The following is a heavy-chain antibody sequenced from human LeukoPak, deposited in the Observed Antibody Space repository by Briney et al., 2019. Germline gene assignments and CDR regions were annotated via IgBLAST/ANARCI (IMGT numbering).Heavy chain of an antibody. Sequence: SKTLSLTCTVSGGSISSYYWSWIRQPPGKGLEWIAYIYTSGSTNYNPSLKSRVTISVDTSKNQFSLKLSSVTAADTAVYYCARHARAAGPSYFDYWGQGTLVTVSS. V-gene: IGHV4-4*09. D-gene: IGHD6-13*01. J-gene: IGHJ4*02. CDR1: GGSISSYY. CDR2: IYTSGST. CDR3: ARHARAAGPSYFDY.